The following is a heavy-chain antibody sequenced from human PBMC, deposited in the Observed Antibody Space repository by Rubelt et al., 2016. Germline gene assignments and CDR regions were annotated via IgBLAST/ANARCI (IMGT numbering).Heavy chain of an antibody. J-gene: IGHJ5*02. V-gene: IGHV2-70*12. D-gene: IGHD5-24*01. CDR1: GFSLYARGMC. Sequence: TLTLTCTFSGFSLYARGMCVSWIRQPPGKALEWLARIDWDDDEYYSPSLKTRLTISKDASKKQVVLTMTNMDPVDTAAYFCAHRRLGSGWQYNYFDPWGQGTLVTVSS. CDR3: AHRRLGSGWQYNYFDP. CDR2: IDWDDDE.